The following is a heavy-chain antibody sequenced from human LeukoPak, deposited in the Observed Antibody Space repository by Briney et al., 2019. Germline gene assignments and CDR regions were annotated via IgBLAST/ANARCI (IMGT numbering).Heavy chain of an antibody. J-gene: IGHJ4*02. D-gene: IGHD5-18*01. CDR2: IYYSGST. Sequence: SETLSLTCTVSGGSISSSSYYWGWIRQPPGKGLEWIGSIYYSGSTYYNPSLKSRVTISVDTSKNQFSLKLSSVTAADTAVYYCARGFSNTANRVDYWGQGTLVTVSS. V-gene: IGHV4-39*07. CDR1: GGSISSSSYY. CDR3: ARGFSNTANRVDY.